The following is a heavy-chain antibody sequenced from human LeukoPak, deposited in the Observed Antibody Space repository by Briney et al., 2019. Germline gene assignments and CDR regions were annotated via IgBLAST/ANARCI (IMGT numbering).Heavy chain of an antibody. CDR2: ISSNGGST. V-gene: IGHV3-64D*06. D-gene: IGHD5-18*01. CDR1: GFTFSSYA. J-gene: IGHJ4*02. Sequence: GGSLRLSCSASGFTFSSYAMHWVRQAPGKGLEYVSAISSNGGSTYYADPVKGRFTISRDDSKNTLYLQMSSLRAEDTAVYYCLETDVDTARWGQGTLVTVSS. CDR3: LETDVDTAR.